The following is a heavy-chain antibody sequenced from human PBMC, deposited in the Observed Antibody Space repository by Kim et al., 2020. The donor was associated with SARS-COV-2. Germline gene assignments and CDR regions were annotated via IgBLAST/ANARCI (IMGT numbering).Heavy chain of an antibody. CDR3: ARGSAGTTFAYYYGMDV. V-gene: IGHV4-34*01. CDR2: INHSGST. CDR1: GGSFSGYY. Sequence: SETLSLTCAVYGGSFSGYYWSWIRQPPGKGLEWIGEINHSGSTNYNPSLKSRVTISVDTSKNQFSLKLSSVTAADTAVYYCARGSAGTTFAYYYGMDVWGQGTTVTVSS. D-gene: IGHD1-1*01. J-gene: IGHJ6*02.